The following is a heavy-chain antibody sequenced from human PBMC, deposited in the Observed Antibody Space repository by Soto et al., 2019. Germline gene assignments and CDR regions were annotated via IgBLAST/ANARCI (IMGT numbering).Heavy chain of an antibody. D-gene: IGHD5-12*01. V-gene: IGHV3-43*01. J-gene: IGHJ4*02. CDR3: AKDGGYAGNSDLFDY. CDR1: GFNFVDFA. CDR2: IAWDGGTT. Sequence: EVHLVESGGVVVQPGGSLRLSCVASGFNFVDFAMHWVRQVPGKGLEWVSSIAWDGGTTYYADSVKGRFTISRDNGKNSLYLQMNSLRTEDTALYYCAKDGGYAGNSDLFDYWGQGTLVSVSS.